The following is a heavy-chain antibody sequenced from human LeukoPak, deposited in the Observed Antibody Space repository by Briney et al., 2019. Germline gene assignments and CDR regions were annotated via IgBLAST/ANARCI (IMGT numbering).Heavy chain of an antibody. D-gene: IGHD3-10*01. CDR3: ARFQIVFGENYYYYMDV. V-gene: IGHV3-74*01. J-gene: IGHJ6*03. CDR2: INSDGSST. CDR1: GFTFSSYW. Sequence: GGSLRLSCAASGFTFSSYWMHWVRQAPGKGLVWVSCINSDGSSTSYADSVKGRFTISRDNAKNSLYLQMNSLRAEDTAVYYCARFQIVFGENYYYYMDVWGKGTTVTVSS.